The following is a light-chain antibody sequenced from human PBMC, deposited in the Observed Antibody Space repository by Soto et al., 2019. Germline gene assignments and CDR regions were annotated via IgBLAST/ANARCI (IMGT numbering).Light chain of an antibody. V-gene: IGKV3-20*01. Sequence: EIVMTQSPATLSVSPGDRAALSCRASQSVGSNLAWYQQKPGQAPRLLIYGASTRATGIPDRFSGSGSGTEFTLTISRLEPEDFAVYYCQQYGSSPPVTFGQGTKLEIK. CDR2: GAS. CDR1: QSVGSN. J-gene: IGKJ2*01. CDR3: QQYGSSPPVT.